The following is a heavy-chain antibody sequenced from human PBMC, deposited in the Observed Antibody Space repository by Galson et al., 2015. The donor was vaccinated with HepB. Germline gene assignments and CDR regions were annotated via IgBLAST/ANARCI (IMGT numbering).Heavy chain of an antibody. V-gene: IGHV3-30*18. J-gene: IGHJ4*02. CDR2: ISYDGSNK. CDR3: AKDLTIFGVVKYYFDY. Sequence: SLRLSCAASGFTFSRYGMHWVRQAPGKGLEWVAVISYDGSNKYYADSVKGRFTISRDNSKNTLYLQMNSLRAEDTAVYYCAKDLTIFGVVKYYFDYWGQGTLVTVSS. CDR1: GFTFSRYG. D-gene: IGHD3-3*01.